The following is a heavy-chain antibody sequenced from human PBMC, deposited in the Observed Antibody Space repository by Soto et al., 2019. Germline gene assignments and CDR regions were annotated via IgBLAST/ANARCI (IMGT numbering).Heavy chain of an antibody. CDR1: GGSITRGGYY. J-gene: IGHJ5*02. CDR2: IYNSGTT. Sequence: QVQLQESGPGLVKPSETLSLTCTVSGGSITRGGYYWSWIRQHPGKGLEWIGYIYNSGTTYYNPPLESXXTVSVDTSKNQFSLKLTSVTAADTAVYYWARAPAPWGQGTLVTVSS. CDR3: ARAPAP. V-gene: IGHV4-31*03.